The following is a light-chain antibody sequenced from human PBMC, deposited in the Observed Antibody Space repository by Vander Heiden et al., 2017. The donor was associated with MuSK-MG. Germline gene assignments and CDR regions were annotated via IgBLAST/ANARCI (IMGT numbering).Light chain of an antibody. CDR3: QAWDSSTVV. V-gene: IGLV3-1*01. CDR2: KDS. J-gene: IGLJ1*01. CDR1: KLGDKY. Sequence: SYALTQPPSVSVSPGQTASITCSGDKLGDKYACWYQQKPGQSPVLVIYKDSKRPSGIPDRFSGSNSGNTATLTISGTQAMDEAYYYCQAWDSSTVVFGTGTKVTVL.